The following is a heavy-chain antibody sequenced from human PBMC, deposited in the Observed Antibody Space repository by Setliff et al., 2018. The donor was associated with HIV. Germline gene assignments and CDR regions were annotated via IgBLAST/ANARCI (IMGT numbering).Heavy chain of an antibody. J-gene: IGHJ5*02. D-gene: IGHD3-16*01. V-gene: IGHV1-18*01. CDR3: ARVVQGFASERFTLKNWFDP. CDR1: GYTFTSYG. CDR2: ISAYNGNT. Sequence: GASVKVSCKASGYTFTSYGISWVRQAPGQGLEWMGWISAYNGNTNYAQKLQGRVTMTTDTSTSTAYMELRSLRSDDTAVYYCARVVQGFASERFTLKNWFDPWGQGTLVTVSS.